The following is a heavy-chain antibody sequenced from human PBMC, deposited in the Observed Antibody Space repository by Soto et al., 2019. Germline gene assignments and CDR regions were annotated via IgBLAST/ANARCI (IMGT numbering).Heavy chain of an antibody. CDR2: INPSGGST. CDR1: GYTFTSYY. Sequence: ASVKVSCKASGYTFTSYYMHWVRQAPGQGLEWMGIINPSGGSTSYAQKFKGRVTMTRDTSTSTVYMELSSLRSEDTAVYYCARDQSSGYCISTSCYAVAYYYGMGVWG. CDR3: ARDQSSGYCISTSCYAVAYYYGMGV. D-gene: IGHD2-2*01. V-gene: IGHV1-46*01. J-gene: IGHJ6*02.